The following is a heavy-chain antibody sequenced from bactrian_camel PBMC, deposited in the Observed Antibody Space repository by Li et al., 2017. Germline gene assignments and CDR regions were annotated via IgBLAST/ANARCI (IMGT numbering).Heavy chain of an antibody. J-gene: IGHJ6*01. CDR1: GSIYGTLC. Sequence: HVQLVESGGGSVQAGGSLRLSCASSGSIYGTLCMGWVRQAPGKEREGVAAISPASGRRYYGDSAKGRFTITKDNAKNILYLRMNNLTPEDSATYRCAASWDVTANAALSRMVSPEFGYWGEGTQVTVS. V-gene: IGHV3S54*01. D-gene: IGHD3*01. CDR3: AASWDVTANAALSRMVSPEFGY. CDR2: ISPASGRR.